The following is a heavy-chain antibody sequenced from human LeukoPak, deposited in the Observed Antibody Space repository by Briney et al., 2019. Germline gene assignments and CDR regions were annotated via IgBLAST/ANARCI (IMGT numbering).Heavy chain of an antibody. Sequence: GVLRLSCAASGFSFSSYGMHWVRQAPGKGLEWVAVIWSDGRNKYYADSVRGRFTLSRDNSKNTLDLQMDSLRADDTAVYYCVRERGPFDGFDIWGQGTLVTVSS. CDR1: GFSFSSYG. CDR3: VRERGPFDGFDI. D-gene: IGHD3-10*01. J-gene: IGHJ3*02. CDR2: IWSDGRNK. V-gene: IGHV3-33*01.